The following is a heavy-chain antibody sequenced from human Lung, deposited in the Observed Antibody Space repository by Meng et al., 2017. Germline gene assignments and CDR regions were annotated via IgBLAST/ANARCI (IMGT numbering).Heavy chain of an antibody. CDR3: ERGPTTLAHDFDY. V-gene: IGHV4-34*01. CDR1: GGSFSVYY. D-gene: IGHD4-11*01. Sequence: HVQLQHVGAGLLKPSETLSRTCVGSGGSFSVYYWIWIRLPSVRRLEWSGENNHSGSTNYNPSLESRATISVDTSTNNLSLKRRSVTVAYSAVYFCERGPTTLAHDFDYWGQGTLVTVSS. J-gene: IGHJ4*02. CDR2: NNHSGST.